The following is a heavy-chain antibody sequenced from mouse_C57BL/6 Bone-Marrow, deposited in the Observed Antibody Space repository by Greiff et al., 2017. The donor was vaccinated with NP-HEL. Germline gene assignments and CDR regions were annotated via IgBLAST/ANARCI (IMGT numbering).Heavy chain of an antibody. D-gene: IGHD1-1*01. Sequence: EVQLQQSRPELVKPGASVKISCKASGYTFTDYYMNWVKQSHGKSLEWIGDINPNNGGTSYNQKFKGKATLTVDKSSSTAYMELRSLTSEDSAVYYCARRRIITTVVDYYFDYWGQGTTLTVSS. V-gene: IGHV1-26*01. J-gene: IGHJ2*01. CDR2: INPNNGGT. CDR1: GYTFTDYY. CDR3: ARRRIITTVVDYYFDY.